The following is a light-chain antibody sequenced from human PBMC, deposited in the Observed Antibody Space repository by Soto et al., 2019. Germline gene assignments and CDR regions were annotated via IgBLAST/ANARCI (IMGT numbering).Light chain of an antibody. V-gene: IGKV3-15*01. CDR3: QPYNNWPLT. CDR1: QGIGDT. Sequence: VRRQSLATLSVSPGVRATPSCRASQGIGDTLDWYQHKPGQTPRLLIYDTSTRATGVPTRFSGSRSGAEFTLTINSLQSEDFAVYYCQPYNNWPLTFGGGTKVDI. J-gene: IGKJ4*01. CDR2: DTS.